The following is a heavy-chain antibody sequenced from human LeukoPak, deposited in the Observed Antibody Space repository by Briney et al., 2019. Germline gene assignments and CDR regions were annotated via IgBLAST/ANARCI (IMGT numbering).Heavy chain of an antibody. J-gene: IGHJ6*03. Sequence: GGSLRLSCAASGFTFDDYAMHWVRQAPGKGLEWVSGISWNSGSIGYADSVKGRFTISRDNAKNSLYLQMDSLRAEDTAVYYCARGQQLVVSDYYYYYMDVWGKGTTVTVSS. V-gene: IGHV3-9*01. CDR1: GFTFDDYA. D-gene: IGHD6-13*01. CDR3: ARGQQLVVSDYYYYYMDV. CDR2: ISWNSGSI.